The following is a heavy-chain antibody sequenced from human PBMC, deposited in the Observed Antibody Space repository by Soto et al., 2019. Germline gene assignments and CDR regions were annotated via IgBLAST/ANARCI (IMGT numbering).Heavy chain of an antibody. Sequence: QITLNESGPTLVKPTQTLTLTCTFSGFSLTTSGVAVGWIRQPPGKALEWLALISGSDDKRYRPSLNSRLTITKDTSKNQVVLTMTHMDPVDTATYYCAHRQPALLAFDYWGQGTLVTVSS. CDR1: GFSLTTSGVA. D-gene: IGHD2-21*01. J-gene: IGHJ4*02. V-gene: IGHV2-5*01. CDR2: ISGSDDK. CDR3: AHRQPALLAFDY.